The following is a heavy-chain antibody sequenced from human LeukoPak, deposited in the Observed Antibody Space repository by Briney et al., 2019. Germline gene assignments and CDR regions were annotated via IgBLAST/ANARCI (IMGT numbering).Heavy chain of an antibody. J-gene: IGHJ4*02. Sequence: ASVKVSCKASGYTFTSYGISLVRQAPGQGLEWMGWISAYNGNTNYAQKLQGRVTMTTDTSTSTAYMELRSLRSDETAVYYCARVIVVAAAIRRFDYWGQGTLVTVSS. V-gene: IGHV1-18*01. CDR1: GYTFTSYG. CDR3: ARVIVVAAAIRRFDY. CDR2: ISAYNGNT. D-gene: IGHD2-2*02.